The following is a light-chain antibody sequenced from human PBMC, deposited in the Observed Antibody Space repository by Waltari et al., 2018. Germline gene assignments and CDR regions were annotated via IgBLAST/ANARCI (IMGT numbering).Light chain of an antibody. J-gene: IGLJ2*01. V-gene: IGLV2-14*03. CDR1: SSDVRHYKY. CDR3: ASFISSTSGV. Sequence: QSALTQPDSVSGSPGQTITISCTGTSSDVRHYKYVSWYQQYPGKAPKVIIYDAINRPSGVSNRFSGSKSGNSASLTISGLQAEDEAHYFCASFISSTSGVFGGGTRLTVL. CDR2: DAI.